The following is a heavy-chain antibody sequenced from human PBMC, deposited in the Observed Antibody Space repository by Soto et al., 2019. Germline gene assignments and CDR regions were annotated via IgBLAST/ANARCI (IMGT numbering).Heavy chain of an antibody. CDR2: IYYLGNT. D-gene: IGHD6-19*01. Sequence: SETLSLTCTASGGSISSSSSYWGWIRQPPGKGLEWVGSIYYLGNTYYNPSLESRVTISVDTSKNQFSLKLSSVTAADTAVYYCARHAIAVAGENWFDPWGQGTLVTVSS. J-gene: IGHJ5*02. V-gene: IGHV4-39*01. CDR1: GGSISSSSSY. CDR3: ARHAIAVAGENWFDP.